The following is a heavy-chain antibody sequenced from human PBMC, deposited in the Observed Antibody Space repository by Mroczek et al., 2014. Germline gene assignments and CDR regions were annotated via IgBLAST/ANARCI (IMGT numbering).Heavy chain of an antibody. J-gene: IGHJ6*02. CDR3: AKMSDSSRKIYYYYGMDV. CDR1: GFTFSSYG. Sequence: QVQLVQSGGGVVQPGRSLRLSCAASGFTFSSYGMHWVRQAPGKGLEWVAVISYDGSNKYYADSVKGRFTISRDNSKNTLYLQMNSLRAEDTAVYYCAKMSDSSRKIYYYYGMDVWGQGTTVTVSS. V-gene: IGHV3-30*18. CDR2: ISYDGSNK. D-gene: IGHD2-21*01.